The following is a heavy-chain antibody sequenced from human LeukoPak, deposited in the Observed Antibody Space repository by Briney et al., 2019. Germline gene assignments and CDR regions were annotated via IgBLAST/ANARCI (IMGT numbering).Heavy chain of an antibody. CDR3: AKASGYSSSWSTLFDY. D-gene: IGHD6-13*01. J-gene: IGHJ4*02. CDR2: ISWNSGSI. CDR1: GFTFDDYA. Sequence: PGGSLRLSCAASGFTFDDYAMHWVRQAPGKGLEWVSGISWNSGSIGYADSVKGRFTISRDNAKNSLYLQMNSLRAEGTALYYCAKASGYSSSWSTLFDYWGQGTLVTVSS. V-gene: IGHV3-9*01.